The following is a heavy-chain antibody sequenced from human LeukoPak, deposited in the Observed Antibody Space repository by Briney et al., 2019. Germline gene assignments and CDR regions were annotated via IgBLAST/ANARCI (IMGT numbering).Heavy chain of an antibody. CDR1: GFTVSSNY. CDR2: TYSGGGT. J-gene: IGHJ2*01. CDR3: ARDTKGWYFDL. Sequence: PGGSLRLSCAASGFTVSSNYINWVRQAPGKGLEWVSVTYSGGGTHYAESVKGRFTVSRENSKNTLYLQMKSLRAEDTAVYYCARDTKGWYFDLWGRGTLVTVSS. V-gene: IGHV3-66*01. D-gene: IGHD1-1*01.